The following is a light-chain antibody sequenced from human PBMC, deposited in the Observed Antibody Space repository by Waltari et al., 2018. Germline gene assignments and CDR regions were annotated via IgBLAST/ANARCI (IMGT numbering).Light chain of an antibody. J-gene: IGLJ1*01. CDR2: EVI. CDR1: TSDVGNYNL. Sequence: QSALTQPASVSGTPGQSITISCPGTTSDVGNYNLFSWYQHHPVKAPKLLICEVIKRPSGVSDRFSGSKSGNTASLTISGLQAEDEADYYCCSYAGSGTYIFGTGTKVTVL. CDR3: CSYAGSGTYI. V-gene: IGLV2-23*02.